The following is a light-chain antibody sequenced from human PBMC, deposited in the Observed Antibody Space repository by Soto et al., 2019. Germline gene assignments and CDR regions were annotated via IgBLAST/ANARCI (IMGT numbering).Light chain of an antibody. V-gene: IGKV3-15*01. J-gene: IGKJ1*01. CDR3: QQYNKWPLT. CDR2: GAS. Sequence: EIVLTQSPATLSLSPGERATLSCRASQSVSSYLAWYQQKHGQAPRLLIYGASTRATGIPVRFSGSASGTEFTLTISSLQSEDFTVYYCQQYNKWPLTFGQGTKVDIK. CDR1: QSVSSY.